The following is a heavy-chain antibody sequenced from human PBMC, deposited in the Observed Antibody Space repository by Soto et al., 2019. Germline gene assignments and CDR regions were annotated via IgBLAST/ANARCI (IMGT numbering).Heavy chain of an antibody. V-gene: IGHV1-69*06. Sequence: QVQLVQSGAEVQKPGSSVKVSCKASGGSFYNYAVTWVRQAPGQGLEWVGSIIPIFDKPNFAQKFQGRLTNTAEKSTCIAYMELSSLTSGDTAVYYCARRTGLAARLASPAYYGLDVWGQGNTVIVSS. D-gene: IGHD6-6*01. CDR2: IIPIFDKP. CDR1: GGSFYNYA. CDR3: ARRTGLAARLASPAYYGLDV. J-gene: IGHJ6*02.